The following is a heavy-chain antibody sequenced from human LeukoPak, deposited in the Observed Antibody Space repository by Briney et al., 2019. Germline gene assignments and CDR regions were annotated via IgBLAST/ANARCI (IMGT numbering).Heavy chain of an antibody. CDR2: IYYSGST. D-gene: IGHD5-18*01. V-gene: IGHV4-30-4*01. Sequence: SQTLSLTGTVSGGSISSGDYYWSWIRQPPGKGLEWIGYIYYSGSTYYNPSLKSRVTISVDTSKNQFSLKLSSVTAADTAVYYCARGGVWLREVDYWGQGTLVTVSS. J-gene: IGHJ4*02. CDR3: ARGGVWLREVDY. CDR1: GGSISSGDYY.